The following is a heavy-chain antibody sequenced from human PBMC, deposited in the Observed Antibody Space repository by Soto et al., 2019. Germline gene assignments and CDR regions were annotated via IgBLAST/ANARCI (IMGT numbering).Heavy chain of an antibody. CDR2: ISTDNGNT. CDR1: GYRFTSYG. D-gene: IGHD2-21*01. V-gene: IGHV1-18*01. CDR3: ARDGRDTSLFFYYYVMDV. J-gene: IGHJ6*02. Sequence: QVHLVQSGAEVRKPGASVKVSCKASGYRFTSYGISWVRQAPGQGLEWMGWISTDNGNTNYAHNIQGRVSMTIDPSTSTAYMDLWSLGSDDTAVYYCARDGRDTSLFFYYYVMDVWGQGTTVTVSS.